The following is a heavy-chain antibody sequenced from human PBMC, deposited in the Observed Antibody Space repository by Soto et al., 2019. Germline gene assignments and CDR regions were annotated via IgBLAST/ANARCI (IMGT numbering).Heavy chain of an antibody. CDR2: IYSGGST. CDR3: AREGYCSGGSCYNDY. V-gene: IGHV3-53*01. CDR1: GFTVSSNY. D-gene: IGHD2-15*01. J-gene: IGHJ4*02. Sequence: EVQLVESGGGLIQPGGSLRLSCAASGFTVSSNYMSWVRQAPGKGLEWVSVIYSGGSTYYADSVKGRFTISRDNSKNTLYLQMNSLRAEDTAVYYCAREGYCSGGSCYNDYWGQGTLVTVSS.